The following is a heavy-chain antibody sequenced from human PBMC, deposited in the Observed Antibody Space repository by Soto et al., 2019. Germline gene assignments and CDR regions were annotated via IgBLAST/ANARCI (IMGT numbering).Heavy chain of an antibody. CDR3: ARSDYYDSSGKDAFDI. J-gene: IGHJ3*02. Sequence: SAKVSCTASGGTFSSYAISWVRQAPGQGLEWMGGIIPIFGTANYAQKFQGRVTITADESTSTAYMELSSLRSEDTAVYYCARSDYYDSSGKDAFDIWGQGTMVTVSS. V-gene: IGHV1-69*13. CDR2: IIPIFGTA. D-gene: IGHD3-22*01. CDR1: GGTFSSYA.